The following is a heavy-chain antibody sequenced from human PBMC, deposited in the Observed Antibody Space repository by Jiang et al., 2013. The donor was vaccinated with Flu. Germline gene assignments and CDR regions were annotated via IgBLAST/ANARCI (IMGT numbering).Heavy chain of an antibody. CDR1: GFTFSSYA. V-gene: IGHV3-23*01. CDR3: ARAYDSSGYYFNWFDP. CDR2: ISGSGGNT. Sequence: GLVQPGGSLRLSCAASGFTFSSYAMSWVRQAPGKGLEWVSAISGSGGNTYYADSVKGRFTISRDNSKNTLHLQMNSLRAEDTAVYYCARAYDSSGYYFNWFDPWGQGTLVTVS. J-gene: IGHJ5*02. D-gene: IGHD3-22*01.